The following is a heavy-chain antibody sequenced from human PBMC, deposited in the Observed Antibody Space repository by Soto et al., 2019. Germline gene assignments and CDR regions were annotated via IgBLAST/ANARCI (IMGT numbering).Heavy chain of an antibody. Sequence: ETLSLTCTVSGGSISSSSYYWGWIRQPPGKGLEWIGIIYYSGSTYYNPSLKSRVTISVDTSKNQFSLKLSSVTAADTGIYYCAAHRGYSYGYFDFWGRGAMGTVSS. V-gene: IGHV4-39*07. CDR3: AAHRGYSYGYFDF. J-gene: IGHJ4*02. CDR2: IYYSGST. D-gene: IGHD5-18*01. CDR1: GGSISSSSYY.